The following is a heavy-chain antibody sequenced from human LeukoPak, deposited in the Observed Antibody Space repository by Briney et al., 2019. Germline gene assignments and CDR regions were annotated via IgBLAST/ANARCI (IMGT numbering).Heavy chain of an antibody. CDR3: AREISRTGAFDI. J-gene: IGHJ3*02. Sequence: GGSLRLSCAASGFTVSSNYMSWVRQAPGRGLEWVSVIYSGGSTYYADSVKGRFTISRDNSKNTLYLQMNSLRAEDTAVYYCAREISRTGAFDIWGQGTMVTVSS. CDR1: GFTVSSNY. CDR2: IYSGGST. D-gene: IGHD3-3*02. V-gene: IGHV3-53*05.